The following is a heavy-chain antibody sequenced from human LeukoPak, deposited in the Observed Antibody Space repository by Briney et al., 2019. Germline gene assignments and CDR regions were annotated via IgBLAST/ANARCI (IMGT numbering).Heavy chain of an antibody. CDR2: IGTAGDT. D-gene: IGHD3-10*01. Sequence: GGSLRLSCAASGFTFTNYDMHWVRQATGKGLEWVSSIGTAGDTYYLGSVKGRFTISRENAKNSLYLQMDSLRAGDTAVYYCARFGGTDGFFDIWGQGTMVTVSS. CDR1: GFTFTNYD. V-gene: IGHV3-13*04. J-gene: IGHJ3*02. CDR3: ARFGGTDGFFDI.